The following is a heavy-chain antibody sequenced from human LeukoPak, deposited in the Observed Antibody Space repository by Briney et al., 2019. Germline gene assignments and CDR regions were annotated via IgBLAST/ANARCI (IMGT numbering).Heavy chain of an antibody. Sequence: PSETLSLTCAVYGGSFSGYYWSWIRQPPRKGLEWIGEINHSGSTNYNTSLKSRVTISVDTSKNQFSLKLSSVTAADTAVYYCARLGPNWFDPWGQGTLVTVSS. D-gene: IGHD3-16*01. CDR3: ARLGPNWFDP. CDR1: GGSFSGYY. CDR2: INHSGST. J-gene: IGHJ5*02. V-gene: IGHV4-34*01.